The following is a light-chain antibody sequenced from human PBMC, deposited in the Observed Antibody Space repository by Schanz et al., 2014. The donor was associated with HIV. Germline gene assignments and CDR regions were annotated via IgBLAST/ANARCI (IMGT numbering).Light chain of an antibody. CDR3: QQSYSTPYT. Sequence: DIQMTQSPSSLSASVGDRVTITCRASQSISTYLNWYQQKPGKAPQLLIYRASTLQSGVPSRFSGSGSGTDFTLTINSLQREDFTSYYCQQSYSTPYTFGQGTKVEIK. V-gene: IGKV1-39*01. CDR1: QSISTY. J-gene: IGKJ2*01. CDR2: RAS.